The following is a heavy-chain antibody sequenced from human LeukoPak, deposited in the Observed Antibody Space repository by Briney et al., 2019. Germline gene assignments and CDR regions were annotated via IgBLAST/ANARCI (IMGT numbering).Heavy chain of an antibody. CDR2: ISSSSSYI. J-gene: IGHJ4*02. Sequence: KPGGSLRLSCAASGFIFSTYSLNWVRQAPGRGLEWVSSISSSSSYIYYADSVKGRFTISRDNAKNSLYLQMNSLRAEDTAVYYCARVGITVPGIDYWGQGTLVTVSS. D-gene: IGHD6-19*01. CDR3: ARVGITVPGIDY. V-gene: IGHV3-21*01. CDR1: GFIFSTYS.